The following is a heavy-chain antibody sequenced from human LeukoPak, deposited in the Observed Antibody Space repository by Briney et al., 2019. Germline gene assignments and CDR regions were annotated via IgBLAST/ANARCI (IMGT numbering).Heavy chain of an antibody. J-gene: IGHJ4*02. V-gene: IGHV3-7*01. CDR1: GFTFSSYW. CDR2: IKQDGSGK. CDR3: ARDYRPRYYYGSGIFDY. Sequence: GGSLRLSCAASGFTFSSYWMSWVRQAPGKGLEWVANIKQDGSGKYYVDSVKGRFTISRDNAKNSLYLQMNSLRAEDTAVYYCARDYRPRYYYGSGIFDYWGQGTLVTVSS. D-gene: IGHD3-10*01.